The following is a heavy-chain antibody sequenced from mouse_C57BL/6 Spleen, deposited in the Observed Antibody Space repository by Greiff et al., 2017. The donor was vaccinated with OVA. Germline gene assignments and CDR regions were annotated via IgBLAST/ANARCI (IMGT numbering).Heavy chain of an antibody. J-gene: IGHJ1*03. CDR3: ARSEPPYGNYAPFDV. CDR2: INPNYGTT. V-gene: IGHV1-39*01. Sequence: VHVKQSGPELVKPGASVKISCKASGYSFTDYNMNWVKQSNGKSLEWIGVINPNYGTTSYNQKFKGKATLTVDQSSSTAYMQLNSLTSEDSAVYYCARSEPPYGNYAPFDVWGTGTTVTVSS. D-gene: IGHD2-1*01. CDR1: GYSFTDYN.